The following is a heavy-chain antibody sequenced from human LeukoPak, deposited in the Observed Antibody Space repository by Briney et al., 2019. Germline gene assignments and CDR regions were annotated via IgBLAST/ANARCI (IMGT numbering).Heavy chain of an antibody. CDR1: GYTFTSYG. Sequence: GASVKVSCKASGYTFTSYGISWVRQAPGQGLEWMGWISAYNGNTNYAQKLQGRVTMTTDTSTSTAYMELRSLRSDDTAVYYCARDPAGVPAATRNPPRPRVYYMDVWGKGTTVTVSS. CDR2: ISAYNGNT. CDR3: ARDPAGVPAATRNPPRPRVYYMDV. D-gene: IGHD2-2*01. J-gene: IGHJ6*03. V-gene: IGHV1-18*01.